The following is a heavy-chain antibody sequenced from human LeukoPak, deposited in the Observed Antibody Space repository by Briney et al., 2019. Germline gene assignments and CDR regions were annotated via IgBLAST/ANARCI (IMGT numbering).Heavy chain of an antibody. CDR2: VNHSGST. Sequence: SETLSLTCAVYGGSFSGYYWSWIRQPPGKGLEWIGGVNHSGSTNYNPSLKSRVTISVDTSKNQFSLKLSSVTAEDTAVYYCASGPSYCSSTSCYSDYYYGMDVWGQGTTVTVSS. V-gene: IGHV4-34*01. CDR1: GGSFSGYY. J-gene: IGHJ6*02. CDR3: ASGPSYCSSTSCYSDYYYGMDV. D-gene: IGHD2-2*01.